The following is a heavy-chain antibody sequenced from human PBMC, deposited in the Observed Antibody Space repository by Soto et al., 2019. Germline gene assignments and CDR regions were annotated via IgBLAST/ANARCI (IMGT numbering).Heavy chain of an antibody. CDR2: SSNSGSFT. CDR1: GFTFSDHY. D-gene: IGHD1-1*01. CDR3: VRSGDNYNLLDY. Sequence: GGSLRLSCAASGFTFSDHYMSWIRQAPGKGLEWIGYSSNSGSFTRYADSVKGRFSISRDNAKNSLYLQMNSLRGDDTAIYYCVRSGDNYNLLDYWGQGXPVTVYS. V-gene: IGHV3-11*06. J-gene: IGHJ4*02.